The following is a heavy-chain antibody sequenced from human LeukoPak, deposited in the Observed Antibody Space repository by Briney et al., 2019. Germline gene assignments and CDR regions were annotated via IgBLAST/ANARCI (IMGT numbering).Heavy chain of an antibody. CDR1: GFTFSSYI. V-gene: IGHV3-21*01. J-gene: IGHJ4*02. CDR2: ITSSGSYI. CDR3: AITLVILEHYFDS. D-gene: IGHD4-23*01. Sequence: GGSLRLSCAASGFTFSSYIMNWVRQAPGKGLEWVSSITSSGSYIDYADSVKGRFTISRDNAKNSLYLQVNSLRAEDTAVYYCAITLVILEHYFDSWGQGTLVTVSS.